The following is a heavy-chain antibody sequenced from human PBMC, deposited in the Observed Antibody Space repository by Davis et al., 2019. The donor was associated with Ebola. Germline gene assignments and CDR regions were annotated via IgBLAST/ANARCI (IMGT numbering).Heavy chain of an antibody. Sequence: GESLKISCAASGFTFSSYAMSWVRQAPGKGLEWVSYISSSGSTIYYADSVKGRFTISRDNAKNSLYLQMNSLRAEDTAVYYCARGGDDAFDIWGQGTMVTVSS. J-gene: IGHJ3*02. CDR2: ISSSGSTI. V-gene: IGHV3-48*04. CDR1: GFTFSSYA. CDR3: ARGGDDAFDI. D-gene: IGHD3-16*01.